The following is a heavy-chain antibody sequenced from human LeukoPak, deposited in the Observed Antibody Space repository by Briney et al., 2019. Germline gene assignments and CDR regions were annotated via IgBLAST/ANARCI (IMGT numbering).Heavy chain of an antibody. CDR3: ATTGVRRDNWFDP. CDR2: ISEDTTII. CDR1: GFTFSSYS. J-gene: IGHJ5*02. D-gene: IGHD3-10*01. Sequence: GGSLRLSCAASGFTFSSYSMNWLRQAPGKGLEWVSYISEDTTIIHYADSVKGRFTISRDNAKNSLYLQMNSLRVVDTAVYYCATTGVRRDNWFDPWGQGTLVTVSS. V-gene: IGHV3-48*01.